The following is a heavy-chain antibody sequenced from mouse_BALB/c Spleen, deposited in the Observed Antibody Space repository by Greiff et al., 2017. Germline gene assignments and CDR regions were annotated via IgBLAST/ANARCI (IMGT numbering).Heavy chain of an antibody. J-gene: IGHJ3*01. CDR2: IRNKSNNYAT. CDR3: VIDDGYTWFAY. CDR1: GFTFNTYA. V-gene: IGHV10-1*02. Sequence: EVKLQESGGGLVQPKGSLKLSCAASGFTFNTYAMNWVRQAPGKGLEWVARIRNKSNNYATYYADSVKDRFTISRDDSQSMLYLQMNNLKTEDTAMYYCVIDDGYTWFAYWGQGTLVTVSA. D-gene: IGHD2-3*01.